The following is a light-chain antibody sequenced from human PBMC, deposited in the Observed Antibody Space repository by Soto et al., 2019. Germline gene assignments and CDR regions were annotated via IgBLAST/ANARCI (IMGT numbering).Light chain of an antibody. Sequence: QSVLTQPPSVSGAPGQRVTISCTGSSSNIGAGYDVHWYQQLPGTAPKLLIYGNSNRPSVVPDRFSGSTSGTSASLAITGLQAEDEADYYCQSYDSSLSVVFGGGNQLSVL. CDR3: QSYDSSLSVV. CDR1: SSNIGAGYD. J-gene: IGLJ2*01. V-gene: IGLV1-40*01. CDR2: GNS.